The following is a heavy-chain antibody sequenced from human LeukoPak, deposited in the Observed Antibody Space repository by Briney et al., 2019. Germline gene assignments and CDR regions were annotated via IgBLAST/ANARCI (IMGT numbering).Heavy chain of an antibody. CDR3: ARESAYYGSGSYYRSYYFDY. CDR1: GYTFTSYG. CDR2: ISAYNGNT. Sequence: ASVKVSCKASGYTFTSYGISWVRQAPGQGLEWMGWISAYNGNTNYAQKLQGRVTMTTDTSTSTAYMELRSLRSDDTAVYYCARESAYYGSGSYYRSYYFDYWGQGTLVTVSS. J-gene: IGHJ4*02. V-gene: IGHV1-18*01. D-gene: IGHD3-10*01.